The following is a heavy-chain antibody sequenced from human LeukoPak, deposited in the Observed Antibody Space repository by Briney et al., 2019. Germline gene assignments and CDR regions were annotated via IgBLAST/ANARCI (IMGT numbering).Heavy chain of an antibody. D-gene: IGHD2-2*01. CDR2: IYYSGST. J-gene: IGHJ5*02. CDR3: ARPQGYCSSTSCYHWFDP. Sequence: SETLSLTCTVSGGSISSYYWSWIRQPLGKGLEWIGYIYYSGSTNYNPSLKSRVTISVDTSKNQFSLKLSSVTAADTAVYYCARPQGYCSSTSCYHWFDPWGQGTLVTVSS. V-gene: IGHV4-59*08. CDR1: GGSISSYY.